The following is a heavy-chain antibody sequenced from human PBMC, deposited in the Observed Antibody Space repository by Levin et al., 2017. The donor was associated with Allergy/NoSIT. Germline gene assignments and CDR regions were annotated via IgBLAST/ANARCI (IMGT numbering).Heavy chain of an antibody. CDR3: AKGGGGWFGSFGY. Sequence: LSLTCAASGFTFDDYAMHWVRQAPGKGLEWVSGISWNSGSIGYADSVKGRFTISRDNAKNSLYLQMNSLRAEDTALYYCAKGGGGWFGSFGYWGQGTLVTVSS. D-gene: IGHD6-19*01. V-gene: IGHV3-9*01. CDR2: ISWNSGSI. J-gene: IGHJ4*02. CDR1: GFTFDDYA.